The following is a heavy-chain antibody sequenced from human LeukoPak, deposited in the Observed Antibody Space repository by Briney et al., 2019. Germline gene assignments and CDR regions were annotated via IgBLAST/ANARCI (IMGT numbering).Heavy chain of an antibody. J-gene: IGHJ4*02. CDR2: IYYSGIT. CDR1: GGSISRADYY. Sequence: SQTLSLXCAVSGGSISRADYYWSWIRQPPGKGLEWIGYIYYSGITYYNPSLKSRATISVDTSKNQFSLKLSSVTAADTAVYYCARDSDFWSGYYYFDYWGQGTLVTVSS. V-gene: IGHV4-30-4*08. D-gene: IGHD3-3*01. CDR3: ARDSDFWSGYYYFDY.